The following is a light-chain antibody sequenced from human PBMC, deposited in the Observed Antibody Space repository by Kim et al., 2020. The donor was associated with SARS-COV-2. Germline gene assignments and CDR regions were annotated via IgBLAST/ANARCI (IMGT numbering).Light chain of an antibody. J-gene: IGLJ2*01. Sequence: VALGQTVRITGQGDSTRSYFATWYQQKPGHAPILVIYGKNNRPSGIPDRFSGSSSGNTASLTITGTQAGDEADYYCNSRDSNDNVVFGGGTQLTVL. CDR3: NSRDSNDNVV. CDR1: STRSYF. CDR2: GKN. V-gene: IGLV3-19*01.